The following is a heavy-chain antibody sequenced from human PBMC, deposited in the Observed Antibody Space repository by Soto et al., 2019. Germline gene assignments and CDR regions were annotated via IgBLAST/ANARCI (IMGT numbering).Heavy chain of an antibody. J-gene: IGHJ6*02. CDR3: ARGLRASFGVRLSYYYYGMNV. CDR1: GGSFGDYY. V-gene: IGHV4-34*01. CDR2: ISHSGST. Sequence: SETLSLTCAVHGGSFGDYYWGWIRQPPGKGLEWIGEISHSGSTNYNAPLKSRVTISLDTSKNHFSLKSSSVTAADTAVYYCARGLRASFGVRLSYYYYGMNVWGQGTAVTVSS. D-gene: IGHD3-10*01.